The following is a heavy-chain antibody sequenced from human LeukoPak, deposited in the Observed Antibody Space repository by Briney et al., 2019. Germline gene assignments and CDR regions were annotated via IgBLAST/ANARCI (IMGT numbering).Heavy chain of an antibody. CDR1: GGSFSGYY. J-gene: IGHJ4*02. CDR2: INHSGST. CDR3: AGDDSGYDYFDY. Sequence: PSETLSLTCAVYGGSFSGYYWTWIRQPPGKGLEWIGEINHSGSTNYNPSLKSRVTVSVDTSKNQFSLKVTSVTAADTAVYYCAGDDSGYDYFDYWGQGTLVTVSS. D-gene: IGHD5-12*01. V-gene: IGHV4-34*01.